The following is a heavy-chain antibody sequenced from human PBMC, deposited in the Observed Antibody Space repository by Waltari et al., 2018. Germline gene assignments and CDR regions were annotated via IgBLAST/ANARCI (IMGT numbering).Heavy chain of an antibody. J-gene: IGHJ4*02. Sequence: QLELQESGPGLVKPSETLSLTCSVSGGSISRSGYCWVWIRQPPGKGLEWIGSIYYSGTTYYNPSLNSRVTISVDTSKNQFSLKLTSVTAADTAMYFCARQSYYDESGHDWGQGTLVTVSS. CDR1: GGSISRSGYC. V-gene: IGHV4-39*01. CDR3: ARQSYYDESGHD. CDR2: IYYSGTT. D-gene: IGHD3-22*01.